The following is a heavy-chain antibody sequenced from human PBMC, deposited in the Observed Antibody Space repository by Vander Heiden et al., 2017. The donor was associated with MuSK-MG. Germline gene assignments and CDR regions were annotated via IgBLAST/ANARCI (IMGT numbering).Heavy chain of an antibody. CDR1: GGTFSSYA. CDR2: IIPIFGTA. D-gene: IGHD3-10*01. Sequence: QVQLVPSGAEGKKPGSSVKVSCKASGGTFSSYAISWVRQAPGQGLEWMGGIIPIFGTANYAQKFQGRVTITADESTSTAYMELSSLRSEDTAVYYCARDTPPGGWFDPWGQGTLVTVSS. J-gene: IGHJ5*02. CDR3: ARDTPPGGWFDP. V-gene: IGHV1-69*01.